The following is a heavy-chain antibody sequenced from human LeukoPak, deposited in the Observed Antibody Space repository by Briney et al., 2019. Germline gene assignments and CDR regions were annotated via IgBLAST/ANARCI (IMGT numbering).Heavy chain of an antibody. CDR1: GYTFTSYG. CDR2: ISAYNGNT. D-gene: IGHD3-22*01. V-gene: IGHV1-18*01. Sequence: GASVKVSCKASGYTFTSYGISWVRQAPGQGLEWMGWISAYNGNTNYAQKLQGRVTMTTDTSTSTAYMELRSLRSDDTALYYCARAYYYDSSGYPEERAFDIWGQGTMVTVSS. CDR3: ARAYYYDSSGYPEERAFDI. J-gene: IGHJ3*02.